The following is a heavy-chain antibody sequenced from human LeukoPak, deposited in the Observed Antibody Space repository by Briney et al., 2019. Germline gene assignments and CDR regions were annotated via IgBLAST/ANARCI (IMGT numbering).Heavy chain of an antibody. V-gene: IGHV3-7*01. CDR1: GFTFSNYW. CDR3: TRGVKIVPDY. J-gene: IGHJ4*02. CDR2: IKQDGSEK. Sequence: GGSLRLSCAVSGFTFSNYWMTWVRQAPGKGLEWVANIKQDGSEKYYVDSVKGRFTISRDNAKSSLYLQMNSLRVEDTAVYYCTRGVKIVPDYWGQGTLVTVSS. D-gene: IGHD2-8*01.